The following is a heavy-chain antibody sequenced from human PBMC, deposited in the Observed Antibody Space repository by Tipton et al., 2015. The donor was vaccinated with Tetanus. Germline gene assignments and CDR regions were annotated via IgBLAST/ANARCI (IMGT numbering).Heavy chain of an antibody. J-gene: IGHJ4*02. CDR1: GDSITSFY. D-gene: IGHD2-15*01. V-gene: IGHV4-59*12. CDR3: ARGHLRGIVVAVFDY. Sequence: TLSLTCTVSGDSITSFYWSWIRQPPGKGLEWIGYIFYGGTTNYNPSLKSRVTMSVDRSMNQFSLNLNSVTAADTAVYYCARGHLRGIVVAVFDYWGQGTLVSVSS. CDR2: IFYGGTT.